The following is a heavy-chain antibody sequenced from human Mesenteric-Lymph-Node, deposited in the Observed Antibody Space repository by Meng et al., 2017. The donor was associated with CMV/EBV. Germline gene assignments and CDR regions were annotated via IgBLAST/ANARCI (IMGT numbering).Heavy chain of an antibody. J-gene: IGHJ4*02. CDR3: ARDRNGLDY. V-gene: IGHV4-59*01. D-gene: IGHD3-3*01. CDR2: VYYSGST. CDR1: GGSISSYF. Sequence: SETLSLTCTVSGGSISSYFWSWIRQPPGKGLEWIGYVYYSGSTNYNPSLKSRVTISVDTSKNQFSLKLSSVTAADTAVYYCARDRNGLDYWGQGTLVTVSS.